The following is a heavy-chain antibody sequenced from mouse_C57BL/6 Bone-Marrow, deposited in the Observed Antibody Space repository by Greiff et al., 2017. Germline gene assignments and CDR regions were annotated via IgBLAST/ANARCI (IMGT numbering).Heavy chain of an antibody. D-gene: IGHD2-3*01. Sequence: VQLQQSGPELVKPGASVKISCKASGYSFTDYNMNWVKQSHGKSLEWIGVINPNYGTTSYNQKFKGKATLTVDQSSSTAYMQLNSLTSEDSAVYYCESTYDGDYGWFDYWGQGTPVTVSA. CDR2: INPNYGTT. CDR3: ESTYDGDYGWFDY. J-gene: IGHJ3*01. V-gene: IGHV1-39*01. CDR1: GYSFTDYN.